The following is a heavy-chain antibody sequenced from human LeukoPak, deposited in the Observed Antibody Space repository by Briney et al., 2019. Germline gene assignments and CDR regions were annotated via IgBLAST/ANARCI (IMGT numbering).Heavy chain of an antibody. CDR2: ISAYNGNT. CDR3: ARDRVPYYYDSRSPDY. Sequence: GASVKVSCKASGYTFTSYGISWVRQAPGQGLEWMGWISAYNGNTNYAQKLQGRVTMTTDTSTSTAYMELRSLRSDDTAVYYCARDRVPYYYDSRSPDYWGQGTLVTVSS. CDR1: GYTFTSYG. D-gene: IGHD3-22*01. V-gene: IGHV1-18*01. J-gene: IGHJ4*02.